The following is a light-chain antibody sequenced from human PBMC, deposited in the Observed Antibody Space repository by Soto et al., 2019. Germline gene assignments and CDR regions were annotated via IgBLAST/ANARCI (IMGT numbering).Light chain of an antibody. CDR1: QSISRY. CDR3: QQSYSTPPT. Sequence: DIQMTQSPSSLSASIGDRLTIACRASQSISRYLNWYQQKPGKAPKLLIYAASSLQSGVPSRFTGSGSGTDFTLTISSLQPEDFATYYCQQSYSTPPTFGGGTKVEIK. CDR2: AAS. J-gene: IGKJ4*01. V-gene: IGKV1-39*01.